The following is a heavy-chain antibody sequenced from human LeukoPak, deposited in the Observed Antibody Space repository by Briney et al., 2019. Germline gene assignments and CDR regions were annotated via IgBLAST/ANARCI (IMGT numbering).Heavy chain of an antibody. CDR3: AKDVGGWYGTHYYYGMDV. CDR1: GFTFSSYA. Sequence: GGSLRLSCAASGFTFSSYAMSWVRQAPGKGLEWVSAISGSGGSTYYADSVKGRFTIPRDNSKNTLYLQMNSLRAEDTAVYYCAKDVGGWYGTHYYYGMDVWGQGTTVTVSS. V-gene: IGHV3-23*01. J-gene: IGHJ6*02. CDR2: ISGSGGST. D-gene: IGHD6-19*01.